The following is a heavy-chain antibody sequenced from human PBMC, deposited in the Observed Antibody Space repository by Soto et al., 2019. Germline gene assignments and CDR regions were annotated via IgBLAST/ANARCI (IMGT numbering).Heavy chain of an antibody. CDR3: ARDWGRIAAAWGDAFDI. CDR1: GFTFSDYY. J-gene: IGHJ3*02. V-gene: IGHV3-11*01. Sequence: NPGGSLRLSCAASGFTFSDYYMSWIRQAPGKGLEWVSYISSSGSTIYYADSVKGRFTISRDNAKNSLYLQMNSLRAEDTAVYYCARDWGRIAAAWGDAFDIWGQGTMVTVSS. D-gene: IGHD6-13*01. CDR2: ISSSGSTI.